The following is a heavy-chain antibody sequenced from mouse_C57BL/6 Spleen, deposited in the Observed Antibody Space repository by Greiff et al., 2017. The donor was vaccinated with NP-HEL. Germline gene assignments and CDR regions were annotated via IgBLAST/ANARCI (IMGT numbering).Heavy chain of an antibody. D-gene: IGHD2-3*01. J-gene: IGHJ4*01. CDR1: GFSFNTYA. CDR2: IRSKSNNYAT. CDR3: VRHVDGYYLYYAMDY. V-gene: IGHV10-1*01. Sequence: DAGGGLVQPKGSLKLSCAASGFSFNTYAMNWVRQAPGKGLEWVARIRSKSNNYATYYADSVKDRFTISRDDSESMLFLQMNNLKTEDTAMYYCVRHVDGYYLYYAMDYWGQGTSVTVSS.